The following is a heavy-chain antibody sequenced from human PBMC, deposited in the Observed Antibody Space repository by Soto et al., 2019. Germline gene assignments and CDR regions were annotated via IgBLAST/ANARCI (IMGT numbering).Heavy chain of an antibody. V-gene: IGHV4-31*03. CDR2: IYYSGST. D-gene: IGHD6-13*01. CDR1: GGSISSGGYY. CDR3: ARDVPIAAAGY. J-gene: IGHJ4*02. Sequence: SETLSLTCTVSGGSISSGGYYWSWIRQHPGKGLEWIGYIYYSGSTYYNPSLKSRVTISVDTSKNQFSLKLSSVTVADTAVYYCARDVPIAAAGYWGQGTLVTVSS.